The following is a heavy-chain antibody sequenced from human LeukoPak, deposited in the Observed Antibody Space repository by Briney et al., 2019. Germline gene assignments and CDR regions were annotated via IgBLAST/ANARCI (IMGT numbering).Heavy chain of an antibody. J-gene: IGHJ5*02. CDR2: INPDSGNT. D-gene: IGHD6-25*01. V-gene: IGHV1-2*02. CDR3: AREGAAAEDVNWFDP. Sequence: ASVKVSCKASGYSFTGYYMHWVRQAPGQGLEWMGWINPDSGNTHYAQKFQDRVTMTRDMSISTAYMELNSLRSDDMAVYYCAREGAAAEDVNWFDPWGQGTLVTVSS. CDR1: GYSFTGYY.